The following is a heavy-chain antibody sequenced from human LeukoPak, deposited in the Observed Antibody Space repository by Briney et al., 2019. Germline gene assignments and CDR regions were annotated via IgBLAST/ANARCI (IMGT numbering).Heavy chain of an antibody. CDR1: GGSPSSGSYY. Sequence: SQTLSLTCTVSGGSPSSGSYYWSWIRQPAGTGLEWIGRIYTSGSTNYNPSLKSRVTISVDTSKNQFSLKLSSVTAADTAVYYCARLIKGIAAAGTTYWFDPWGQGTLVTVSS. D-gene: IGHD6-13*01. CDR2: IYTSGST. V-gene: IGHV4-61*02. J-gene: IGHJ5*02. CDR3: ARLIKGIAAAGTTYWFDP.